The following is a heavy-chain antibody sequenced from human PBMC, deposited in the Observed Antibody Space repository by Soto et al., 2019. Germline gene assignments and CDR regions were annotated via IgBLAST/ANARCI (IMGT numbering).Heavy chain of an antibody. D-gene: IGHD6-13*01. CDR2: IWYDGINK. Sequence: SLRLSCAASGFTFSRYGMHWVRQAPGKGLEWVAVIWYDGINKYYADSVKGRFTISRDNSKNTLYLQMNSLRAEDTAVYYCARDDKPGIAAAGTYGYWGQGTLVHVS. CDR1: GFTFSRYG. CDR3: ARDDKPGIAAAGTYGY. V-gene: IGHV3-33*01. J-gene: IGHJ4*02.